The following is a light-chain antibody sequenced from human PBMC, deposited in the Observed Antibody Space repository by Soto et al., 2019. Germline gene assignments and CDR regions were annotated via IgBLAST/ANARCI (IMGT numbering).Light chain of an antibody. CDR2: KAS. V-gene: IGKV1-5*03. CDR1: QSISSW. Sequence: DIQMTQSPSTLSASVGDRVTITCRASQSISSWLAWYQQKPGKAPKLLIYKASSLETGAPSRFSGSGYGTEFTLTINSLQPDDFATYYCQQYSTYSRAFGQGTEVETK. J-gene: IGKJ1*01. CDR3: QQYSTYSRA.